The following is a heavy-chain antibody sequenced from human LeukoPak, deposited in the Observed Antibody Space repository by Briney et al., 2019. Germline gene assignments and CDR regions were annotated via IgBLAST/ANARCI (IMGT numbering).Heavy chain of an antibody. CDR1: GGSISSGGYY. D-gene: IGHD6-13*01. J-gene: IGHJ1*01. CDR3: ATMAEQQLVPEYFQH. Sequence: SETLSLTCTVSGGSISSGGYYWSWIRQPPGKGLEWIGYIYRSGSTYYNPSLKSRVTISVDRSKNQFSLKLSSVTAADTAVYYCATMAEQQLVPEYFQHWGQGTLVTVSS. V-gene: IGHV4-30-2*01. CDR2: IYRSGST.